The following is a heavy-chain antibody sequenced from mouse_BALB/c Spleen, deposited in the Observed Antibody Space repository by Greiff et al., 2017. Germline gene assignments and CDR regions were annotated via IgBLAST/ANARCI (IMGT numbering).Heavy chain of an antibody. V-gene: IGHV5-6*02. J-gene: IGHJ2*01. CDR2: ISSGGSYT. D-gene: IGHD2-1*01. CDR3: ARQNGNLYYFDY. Sequence: DVKLVESGGDLVKPGGSLKLSCAASGFTFSSYGMSWVRQTPVKRLEWVATISSGGSYTYYPDSVKGRFTISRDNAKNTLYLQMSSLKSEDTAMYYCARQNGNLYYFDYWGQGTTLTVSS. CDR1: GFTFSSYG.